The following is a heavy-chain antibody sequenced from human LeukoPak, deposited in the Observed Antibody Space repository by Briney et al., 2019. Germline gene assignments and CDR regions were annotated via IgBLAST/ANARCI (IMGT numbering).Heavy chain of an antibody. J-gene: IGHJ4*02. CDR1: GFTFSSYS. V-gene: IGHV3-21*01. CDR3: ARVHSGRYPRYFDN. D-gene: IGHD1-26*01. CDR2: ISSSSSYI. Sequence: GGSLRLSCAASGFTFSSYSMNWVRQAPGKGLEWVSSISSSSSYIYYADSVKGRFTISRDNAKNSLYLQMNSLRAEDTAVYYCARVHSGRYPRYFDNWVWGHLVTVTP.